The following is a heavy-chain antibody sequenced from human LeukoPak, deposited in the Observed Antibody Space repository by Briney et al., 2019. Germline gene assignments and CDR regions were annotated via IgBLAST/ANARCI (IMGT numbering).Heavy chain of an antibody. CDR1: GFTFSGSA. D-gene: IGHD3-22*01. CDR3: TRRLHYDSGGYYHDAFDI. Sequence: GGSLRLSCAASGFTFSGSAMHWVRQASGKGLEWVGRIRSKANSYATAYAASVKGRFTISRDDSKNTAYLQMNSLKTEDTAVYYCTRRLHYDSGGYYHDAFDIWGQGTMVTVSS. CDR2: IRSKANSYAT. V-gene: IGHV3-73*01. J-gene: IGHJ3*02.